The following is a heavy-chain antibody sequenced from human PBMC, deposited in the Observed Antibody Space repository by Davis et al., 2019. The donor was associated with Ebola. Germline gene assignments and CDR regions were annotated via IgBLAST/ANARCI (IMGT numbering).Heavy chain of an antibody. CDR3: ARMLGYCSSTSCYDAFDI. D-gene: IGHD2-2*01. Sequence: SGPTLVKPTETLTLTCTVSGFSLSNARMGVSWIRQPPGKALEWLARIDWDDDKFYSTSLKTRLTISKDTSKNQVVLTMTNMDPVDTATYYCARMLGYCSSTSCYDAFDIWGQGTMVTVSS. CDR1: GFSLSNARMG. CDR2: IDWDDDK. V-gene: IGHV2-70*04. J-gene: IGHJ3*02.